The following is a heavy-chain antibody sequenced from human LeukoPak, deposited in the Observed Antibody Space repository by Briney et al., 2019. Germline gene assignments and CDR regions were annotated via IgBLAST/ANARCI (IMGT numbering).Heavy chain of an antibody. CDR2: INHSGST. Sequence: PSETLSLTCAVYGGSFSGYYWSWIRQPPGKGLEWIGEINHSGSTNYNPSLKSRVTISVDTSKNQFSLKLSSVTAADTAVYYCARGGWIDYWGQGTLVTVSS. J-gene: IGHJ4*02. V-gene: IGHV4-34*01. CDR1: GGSFSGYY. CDR3: ARGGWIDY. D-gene: IGHD6-19*01.